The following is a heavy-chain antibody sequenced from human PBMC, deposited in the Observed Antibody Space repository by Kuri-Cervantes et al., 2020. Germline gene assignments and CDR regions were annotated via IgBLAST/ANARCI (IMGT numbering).Heavy chain of an antibody. V-gene: IGHV3-74*01. CDR1: GFTFSSYG. Sequence: GESLKISCAASGFTFSSYGMHWVRQAPGKGLVWVSRINSDGSSTTYADSVKGRFTISRDNAKNTLYLQMNSLRAEDTAVYYCARSRKSILARPKGFWFDPWGQGTLVTVSS. CDR2: INSDGSST. CDR3: ARSRKSILARPKGFWFDP. J-gene: IGHJ5*02. D-gene: IGHD6-6*01.